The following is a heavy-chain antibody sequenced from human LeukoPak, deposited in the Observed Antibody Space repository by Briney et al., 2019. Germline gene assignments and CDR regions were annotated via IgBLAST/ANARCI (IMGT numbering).Heavy chain of an antibody. J-gene: IGHJ4*02. CDR3: ARVLTGYYIVDY. D-gene: IGHD3-9*01. CDR2: ISSRGSTI. V-gene: IGHV3-48*03. CDR1: GFTFSSYD. Sequence: GGSLRLSCAASGFTFSSYDVNWVRQAPEKGLEWVSYISSRGSTIYYADSVKGRFTISRDNAKNSLYLEMNSLRAEDTAVYYCARVLTGYYIVDYWGQGTLVTVSS.